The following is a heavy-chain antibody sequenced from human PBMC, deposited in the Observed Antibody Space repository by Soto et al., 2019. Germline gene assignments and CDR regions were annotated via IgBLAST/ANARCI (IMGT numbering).Heavy chain of an antibody. V-gene: IGHV3-7*01. J-gene: IGHJ5*02. CDR2: IKQDGSEK. CDR1: GFTFSSYW. Sequence: PGGSLRLSCAASGFTFSSYWMSWVRQAPGKGLEWVANIKQDGSEKYYVDSVKGRFTISRDNAKNSLYLQMNSLRAEDTVVYYCARTASPVFPHWFDPWGQGTLVTVSS. CDR3: ARTASPVFPHWFDP.